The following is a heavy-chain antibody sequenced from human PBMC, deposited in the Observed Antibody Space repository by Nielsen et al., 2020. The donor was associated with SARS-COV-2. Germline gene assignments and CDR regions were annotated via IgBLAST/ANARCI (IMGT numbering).Heavy chain of an antibody. D-gene: IGHD3-22*01. V-gene: IGHV3-9*01. J-gene: IGHJ4*02. CDR2: ISWNSGSI. CDR3: AKLPQGYYDSSGYYSYSDY. CDR1: GFTFDDYA. Sequence: SLKISCAASGFTFDDYAMHWVRQAPGKGLEWVSGISWNSGSIGYADSVKGRFTISRDNTKNSLYLQMNSLRAEDTAVYYCAKLPQGYYDSSGYYSYSDYWGQGTLVTVSS.